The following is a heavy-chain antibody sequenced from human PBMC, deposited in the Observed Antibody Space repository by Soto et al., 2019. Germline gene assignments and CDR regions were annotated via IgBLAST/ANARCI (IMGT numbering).Heavy chain of an antibody. V-gene: IGHV4-4*02. J-gene: IGHJ4*02. D-gene: IGHD3-10*01. CDR2: IYHSGST. CDR1: GGSISSSNW. Sequence: SETLSLTCAVSGGSISSSNWWSWVRQPPGKGLEWIGEIYHSGSTNYNPSLKSRVTISVDKSKNQFSLKLSSVTAADTAVYYCARDRGLLWFGVTQKYSSGWYYFDYWGQGTLVTVSS. CDR3: ARDRGLLWFGVTQKYSSGWYYFDY.